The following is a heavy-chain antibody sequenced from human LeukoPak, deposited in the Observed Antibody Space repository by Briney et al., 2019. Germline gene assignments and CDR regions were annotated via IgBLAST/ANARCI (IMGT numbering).Heavy chain of an antibody. CDR1: GFTFSNNA. V-gene: IGHV3-23*01. CDR3: ARYSGSYYYPPAWDL. CDR2: TSTSGGSA. Sequence: GGSLRLSCAASGFTFSNNAMSWVRQAPGKGLEWVSATSTSGGSAYYADSVRGRFTISRDNSKNTLYLQMDSLRADDTAVYYCARYSGSYYYPPAWDLWGQGTLVTVSS. D-gene: IGHD1-26*01. J-gene: IGHJ4*02.